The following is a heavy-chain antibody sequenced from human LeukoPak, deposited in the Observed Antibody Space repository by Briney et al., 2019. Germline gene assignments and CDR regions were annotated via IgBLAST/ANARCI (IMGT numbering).Heavy chain of an antibody. CDR2: ISASNGNT. D-gene: IGHD3-10*01. V-gene: IGHV1-18*01. Sequence: GASVKVSCKGSAYTFTSYGISWVRQAPGQGLEWMGWISASNGNTNYAQKFQGRVTMTRNTSISTACMELSSLRSEDTAVYYCARGPTRMVRGVPDNAFDIWGQGTMVTVSS. CDR1: AYTFTSYG. CDR3: ARGPTRMVRGVPDNAFDI. J-gene: IGHJ3*02.